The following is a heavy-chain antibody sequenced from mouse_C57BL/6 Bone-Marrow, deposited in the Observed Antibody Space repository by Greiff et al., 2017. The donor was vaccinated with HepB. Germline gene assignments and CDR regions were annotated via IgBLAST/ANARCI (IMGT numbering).Heavy chain of an antibody. J-gene: IGHJ3*01. CDR2: IWSGGST. D-gene: IGHD2-4*01. Sequence: QVQLKQSGPGLVQPSQSLSITCTVSGFSLTSYGVHWVRQSPGTGLEWLGVIWSGGSTDYNAAFISRLSISKDNSKSQVFFKMNSLQADDTAIYYCARKGDYTWFAYWGQGTLVTVSA. V-gene: IGHV2-2*01. CDR3: ARKGDYTWFAY. CDR1: GFSLTSYG.